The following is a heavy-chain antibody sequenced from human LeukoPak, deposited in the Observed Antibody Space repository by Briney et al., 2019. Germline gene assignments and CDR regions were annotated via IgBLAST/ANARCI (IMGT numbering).Heavy chain of an antibody. D-gene: IGHD5-18*01. J-gene: IGHJ4*02. CDR1: GGTFSSYT. CDR3: ARDRPTAAMATD. CDR2: IIPILGIA. Sequence: SVKVSCKASGGTFSSYTISWVRQAPGQGLEWMGRIIPILGIANYAQRFQGRVTITADKSTSTAYMELSSLRSEDTAEYYCARDRPTAAMATDWGQGTLVTVSS. V-gene: IGHV1-69*04.